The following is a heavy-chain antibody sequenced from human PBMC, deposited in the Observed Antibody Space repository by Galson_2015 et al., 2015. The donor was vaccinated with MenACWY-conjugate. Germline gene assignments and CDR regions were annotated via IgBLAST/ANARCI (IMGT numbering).Heavy chain of an antibody. CDR2: ISATSATI. J-gene: IGHJ5*02. CDR3: ARTAGSVPP. CDR1: GFTFSSFS. V-gene: IGHV3-21*01. D-gene: IGHD6-13*01. Sequence: SLRLSCAASGFTFSSFSMNWVRQAPGKGLEWVSSISATSATIYYADSVKGRFTIPRDNAKNSLYLQMNSLRAEDTAVYYCARTAGSVPPWGQGTLVTVSS.